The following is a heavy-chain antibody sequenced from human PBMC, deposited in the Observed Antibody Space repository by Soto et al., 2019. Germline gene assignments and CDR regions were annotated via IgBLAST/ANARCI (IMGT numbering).Heavy chain of an antibody. D-gene: IGHD3-16*02. V-gene: IGHV1-69*01. CDR1: GGTFSSYA. CDR3: ARDRPSRYYDYVLGSYRKEEYYDAFDI. J-gene: IGHJ3*02. CDR2: IIPIFGTA. Sequence: QVQLVQSGAEVKKPGSSVKVSCKASGGTFSSYAISWVRQAPGQGLEWMGGIIPIFGTANYAQKFQGRVTITADECTSTAYMELSSLRSEDTAVYYCARDRPSRYYDYVLGSYRKEEYYDAFDIWGQGTMVTVSS.